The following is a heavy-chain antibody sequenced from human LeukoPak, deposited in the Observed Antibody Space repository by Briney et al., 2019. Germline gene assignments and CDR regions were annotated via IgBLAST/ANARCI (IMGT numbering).Heavy chain of an antibody. CDR1: DASFSGNY. Sequence: SETLSLTCAVYDASFSGNYCGWFRQPPGKGLEWIGEINRGGDTNYNPSLKSRVSISTDPSKKQFSLRLNSVTAADTAVYYCARAGDSSGWYGGVFDYWGQGTLVTVSS. D-gene: IGHD6-19*01. V-gene: IGHV4-34*01. CDR2: INRGGDT. J-gene: IGHJ4*02. CDR3: ARAGDSSGWYGGVFDY.